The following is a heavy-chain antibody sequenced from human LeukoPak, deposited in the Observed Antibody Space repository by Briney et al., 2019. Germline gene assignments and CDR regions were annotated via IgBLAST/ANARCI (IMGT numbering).Heavy chain of an antibody. D-gene: IGHD1-26*01. V-gene: IGHV4-59*12. Sequence: SETLSLTCTVSGGSISSYYWSWIRQPPGKGLEWIGYIYYSGSTNYNPSLKSRVTISVDTSKSQFSLKLSSVTAADTAVYYCARDSGSYNGALGYWGQGTLVTVSS. CDR1: GGSISSYY. CDR2: IYYSGST. CDR3: ARDSGSYNGALGY. J-gene: IGHJ4*02.